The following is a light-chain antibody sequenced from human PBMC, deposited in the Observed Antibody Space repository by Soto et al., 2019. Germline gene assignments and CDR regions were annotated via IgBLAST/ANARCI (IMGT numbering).Light chain of an antibody. J-gene: IGKJ2*01. CDR1: QSLLHSNGLTY. CDR2: LRS. V-gene: IGKV2-28*01. Sequence: DIVMTQSPLSLPVTPGEPASISCRSSQSLLHSNGLTYLDWYLQKPGQSPQLLIYLRSHRASGVPDRFSGSGLGTDCTLKISRVEAEDVGVYYCMQALQTPATFGQGTKLEIK. CDR3: MQALQTPAT.